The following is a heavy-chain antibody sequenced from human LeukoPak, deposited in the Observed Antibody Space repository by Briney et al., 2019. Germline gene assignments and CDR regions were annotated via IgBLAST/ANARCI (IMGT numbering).Heavy chain of an antibody. CDR3: ARGAFRAAPAGNYYYYGMDV. D-gene: IGHD6-13*01. CDR1: GYTFTGYY. CDR2: NNPNSGGT. J-gene: IGHJ6*02. V-gene: IGHV1-2*06. Sequence: ASVKVSCKASGYTFTGYYMHWERQAPGQGLEWMGRNNPNSGGTNYAQKFQGRVTMTRDTSISTAYMELSRLRSDDTAVYYCARGAFRAAPAGNYYYYGMDVWGQGTTVTVSS.